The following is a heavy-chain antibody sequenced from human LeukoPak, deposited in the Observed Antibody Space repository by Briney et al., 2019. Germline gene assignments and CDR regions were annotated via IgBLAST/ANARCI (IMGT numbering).Heavy chain of an antibody. CDR3: ARERYYYDSSGYYYYDY. V-gene: IGHV1-2*02. Sequence: GASVKVSCKASGYTFTSYYMHWVRQAPGQGLEWMGWINPNSGGTNYAQKFQGRVTMTRDTSIGTAYMELSRLRSDDTAVYYCARERYYYDSSGYYYYDYWGQGTLVTVSS. CDR2: INPNSGGT. J-gene: IGHJ4*02. D-gene: IGHD3-22*01. CDR1: GYTFTSYY.